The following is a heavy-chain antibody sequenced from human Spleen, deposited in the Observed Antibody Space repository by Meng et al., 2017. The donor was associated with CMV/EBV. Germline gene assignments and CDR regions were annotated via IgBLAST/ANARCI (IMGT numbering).Heavy chain of an antibody. CDR2: ISWNSGSI. V-gene: IGHV3-9*01. CDR1: GFTFDDYA. Sequence: GGSLRLSCAASGFTFDDYAMHWVRQAPGKGLEWVSGISWNSGSIGYADSVKGRFTISRDNSKNTLYLQMNSLRAEDTAVYYCARRRGNGYSEFWGQGILVTVSS. D-gene: IGHD2-15*01. J-gene: IGHJ4*02. CDR3: ARRRGNGYSEF.